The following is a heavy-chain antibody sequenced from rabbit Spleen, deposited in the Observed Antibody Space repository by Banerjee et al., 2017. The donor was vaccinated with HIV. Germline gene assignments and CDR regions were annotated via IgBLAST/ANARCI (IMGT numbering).Heavy chain of an antibody. Sequence: QEQLVESGGGLVQPGGSLKLSCKASGFSFSDRDVMCWVRQAPGKGLEWIGYIDPVFGITYYASWVNGRFSISRENAQNTVFLQMTSLTAADTATYFCARDGAGGSYFALWGQGTLVTVS. V-gene: IGHV1S47*01. CDR3: ARDGAGGSYFAL. CDR1: GFSFSDRDV. J-gene: IGHJ3*01. D-gene: IGHD8-1*01. CDR2: IDPVFGIT.